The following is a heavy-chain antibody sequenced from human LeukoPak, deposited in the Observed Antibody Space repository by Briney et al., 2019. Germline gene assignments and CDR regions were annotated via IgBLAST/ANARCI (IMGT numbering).Heavy chain of an antibody. CDR2: IIPIFGTA. CDR1: GGTFSSYA. V-gene: IGHV1-69*13. D-gene: IGHD4-17*01. CDR3: ARDMENTVTYGVFDY. Sequence: SVRVSCKASGGTFSSYAISWVRQAPGQGLEWMGGIIPIFGTANYAQKFQGRVTITADESTSTAYMELSSLRSEDTAVYYCARDMENTVTYGVFDYWGQGTLVTVSS. J-gene: IGHJ4*02.